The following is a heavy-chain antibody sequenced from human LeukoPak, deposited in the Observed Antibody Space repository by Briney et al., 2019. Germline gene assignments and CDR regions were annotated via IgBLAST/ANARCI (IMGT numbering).Heavy chain of an antibody. Sequence: ASVKVSCKASGYTFTSYDINWVRQATGQGLEWMGWMNPNSGNTGYAQRFQGRATMTRNTSISTAYMELSSLRSEDTAVYYCASMVQGVTSDYWGQGTLVTVSS. J-gene: IGHJ4*02. CDR3: ASMVQGVTSDY. D-gene: IGHD3-10*01. V-gene: IGHV1-8*01. CDR1: GYTFTSYD. CDR2: MNPNSGNT.